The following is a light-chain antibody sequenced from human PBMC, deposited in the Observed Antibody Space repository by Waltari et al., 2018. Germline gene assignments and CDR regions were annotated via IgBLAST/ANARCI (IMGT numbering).Light chain of an antibody. J-gene: IGKJ2*01. V-gene: IGKV3-11*01. CDR3: QQRSNWPPYT. CDR2: DAS. Sequence: EIVLTQSPATLSFSPGERPTLSCRARQSVSSYLAWHQHKPGHAPRLLIYDASNRATGIPARFSGSGSGTEFTITISSLEPEDFAVYYCQQRSNWPPYTFGQGTKLEIK. CDR1: QSVSSY.